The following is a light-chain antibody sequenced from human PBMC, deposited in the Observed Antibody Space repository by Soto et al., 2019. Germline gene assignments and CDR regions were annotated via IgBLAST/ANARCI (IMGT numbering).Light chain of an antibody. CDR3: KQSYTTPHP. V-gene: IGKV1-39*01. Sequence: IQMTQSPTSLSASVGDRVTITCRASQSVSNYLNWYQQKVGKAPQLLIYFASTLQKGVPSRFSGSGSGTDFTLTISSMQPEEFAPYFCKQSYTTPHPYGGGTKLDMK. J-gene: IGKJ4*01. CDR1: QSVSNY. CDR2: FAS.